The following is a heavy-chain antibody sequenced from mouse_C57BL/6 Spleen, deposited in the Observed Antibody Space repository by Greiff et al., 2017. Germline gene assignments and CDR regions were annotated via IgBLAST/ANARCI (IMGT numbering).Heavy chain of an antibody. J-gene: IGHJ2*01. CDR1: GYTFTRYW. D-gene: IGHD2-3*01. V-gene: IGHV1-64*01. CDR2: IHPNSGST. CDR3: ARYRVDYDGYQGYFDY. Sequence: VQLQQPGAELVKPGASVKLSCKASGYTFTRYWMHWVQQRPGQGLEWIGMIHPNSGSTNYNEKFKSKATLTVDKSSSTAYMQLSSLTSEDSAVYYCARYRVDYDGYQGYFDYWGQGTTLTVSS.